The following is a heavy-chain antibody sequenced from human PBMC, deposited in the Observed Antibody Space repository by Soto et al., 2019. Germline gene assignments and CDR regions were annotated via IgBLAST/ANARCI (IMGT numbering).Heavy chain of an antibody. CDR3: ARDRQLYYDYVWGTYRYDAFDI. J-gene: IGHJ3*02. V-gene: IGHV3-11*06. CDR1: GFTFSDYY. CDR2: ISSSSSYT. Sequence: GGSLRLSCAASGFTFSDYYMSWIRQAPGKGLEWVSYISSSSSYTNYADSVKGRFTISRDNAKNSLYLQMNSLRAEDTAVYYCARDRQLYYDYVWGTYRYDAFDILGQGTMVTVSS. D-gene: IGHD3-16*02.